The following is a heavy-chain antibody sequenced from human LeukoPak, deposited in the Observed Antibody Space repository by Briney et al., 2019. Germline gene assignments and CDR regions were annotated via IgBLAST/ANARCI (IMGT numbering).Heavy chain of an antibody. CDR2: IWYDGSNK. V-gene: IGHV3-33*08. D-gene: IGHD6-6*01. CDR1: GFTFSSSG. CDR3: ARPTLRYSSSSGGVFDH. Sequence: GGSLRLSCTASGFTFSSSGMHWVRQAPGKGLEWVAVIWYDGSNKYYGDSVKGRFTISRDNSKNTLYLQMNSLRAEDTAVYYCARPTLRYSSSSGGVFDHWGQGTLVTVSS. J-gene: IGHJ4*02.